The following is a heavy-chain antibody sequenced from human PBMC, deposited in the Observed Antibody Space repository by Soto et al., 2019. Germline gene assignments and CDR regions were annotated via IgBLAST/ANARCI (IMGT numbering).Heavy chain of an antibody. CDR3: ARDVIHYYYGSGSYYKNYGMDV. V-gene: IGHV4-31*03. CDR2: IYYSGST. CDR1: GGSISSGGYY. D-gene: IGHD3-10*01. J-gene: IGHJ6*02. Sequence: SETLSLTCTVSGGSISSGGYYWSWIRQHPGKGLEWIGYIYYSGSTYYNPSLKSRVTISVDTSKNQFSLKLSPVTAADTAVYYCARDVIHYYYGSGSYYKNYGMDVWGQGTTVTVSS.